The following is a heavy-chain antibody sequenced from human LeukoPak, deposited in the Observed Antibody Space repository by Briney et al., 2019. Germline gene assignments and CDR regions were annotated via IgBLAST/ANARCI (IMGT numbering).Heavy chain of an antibody. CDR2: IKQDGSEK. D-gene: IGHD3-3*01. J-gene: IGHJ4*02. CDR1: GLIFSNYW. V-gene: IGHV3-7*01. CDR3: ARGHTILAY. Sequence: GGSLRLSCAASGLIFSNYWMSWFRRAPGKGLEWVANIKQDGSEKYYVDSVKGRFTISRDNAKNSLYLQMNSLRAEDTAVYYCARGHTILAYWGQGTLVTVSS.